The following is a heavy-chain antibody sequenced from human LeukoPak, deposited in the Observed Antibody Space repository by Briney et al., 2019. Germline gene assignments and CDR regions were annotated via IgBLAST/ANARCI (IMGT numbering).Heavy chain of an antibody. CDR1: EFTFSSYS. D-gene: IGHD1-7*01. CDR3: ARGGTNTRYFDY. Sequence: GGSLRLSCAASEFTFSSYSMNWVRQAPGKGLEWVSSVSYNSGSIFYADSVKGRFTISRDNAKNSLFLQMSSLRAEDTAVYYCARGGTNTRYFDYWGQGTLVTASS. V-gene: IGHV3-21*01. CDR2: VSYNSGSI. J-gene: IGHJ4*02.